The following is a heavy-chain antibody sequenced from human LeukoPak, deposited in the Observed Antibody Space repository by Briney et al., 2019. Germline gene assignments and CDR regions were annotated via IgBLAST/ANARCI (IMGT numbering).Heavy chain of an antibody. J-gene: IGHJ4*02. CDR3: ARDRHPFGGTYYRDF. D-gene: IGHD3-16*01. CDR2: ISNDGSNK. Sequence: PGGSLRLSCAASGFTFSNYGMHWVRQAPGKGLEWVAVISNDGSNKNYADSVKGRFTISRDNAKNSLYLQMNSLRVEDTALYYCARDRHPFGGTYYRDFWGQGTLVTVSS. CDR1: GFTFSNYG. V-gene: IGHV3-30*03.